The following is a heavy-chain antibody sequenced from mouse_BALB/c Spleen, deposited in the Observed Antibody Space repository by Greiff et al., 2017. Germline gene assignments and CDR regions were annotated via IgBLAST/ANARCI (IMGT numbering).Heavy chain of an antibody. J-gene: IGHJ1*01. D-gene: IGHD4-1*01. V-gene: IGHV3-8*02. CDR1: GDSITSGY. Sequence: EVKLMESGPSLVKPSQTLSLTCSVTGDSITSGYWNWIRKFPGNKLEYMGYISYSGSTYYNPSLKSRISITRDTSKNQYYLQLNSVTTEDTATYYCARYRTGYWYFDVWGAGTTVTVSS. CDR3: ARYRTGYWYFDV. CDR2: ISYSGST.